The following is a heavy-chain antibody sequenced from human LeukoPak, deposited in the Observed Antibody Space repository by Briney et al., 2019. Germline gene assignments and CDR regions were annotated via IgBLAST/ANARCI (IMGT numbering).Heavy chain of an antibody. V-gene: IGHV4-34*01. CDR3: ARQRYSSGLYY. CDR2: INHSGST. D-gene: IGHD6-19*01. CDR1: GGSFSGYY. Sequence: SETLSLTCAVYGGSFSGYYWSWIRQPPGKGLEWIGEINHSGSTNYNPSLKSRVTISVDTSKNQFSLKLSSVTAADTAVYYCARQRYSSGLYYWGQGTLVTVSS. J-gene: IGHJ4*02.